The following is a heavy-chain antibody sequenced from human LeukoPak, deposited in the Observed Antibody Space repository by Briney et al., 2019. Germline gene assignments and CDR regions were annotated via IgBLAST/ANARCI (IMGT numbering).Heavy chain of an antibody. CDR2: ISYSGST. J-gene: IGHJ3*02. D-gene: IGHD3-10*02. V-gene: IGHV4-59*12. Sequence: PETLSLTCTVSGGSIRGYYWSWLRQPPGKGLQWIGFISYSGSTNYNPSLKSRVSMSLDTSKNQFSLKVTSVTAADTAVYYCARETTLGRPFDIWGQGTMVTVSS. CDR3: ARETTLGRPFDI. CDR1: GGSIRGYY.